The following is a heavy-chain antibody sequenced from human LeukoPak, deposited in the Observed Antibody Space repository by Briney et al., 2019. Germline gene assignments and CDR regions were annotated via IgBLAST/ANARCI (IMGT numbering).Heavy chain of an antibody. Sequence: SETLSLTCTVCGGSITSYYWGWIRQPPGKGLEWIGSIYYSGSTYYNPSLKSRVTISVDTSKNQFSLKLSSVTAADTAVYYCARQGRQLVPFDYWGQGTLVTVSS. J-gene: IGHJ4*02. D-gene: IGHD6-13*01. CDR2: IYYSGST. CDR3: ARQGRQLVPFDY. CDR1: GGSITSYY. V-gene: IGHV4-39*01.